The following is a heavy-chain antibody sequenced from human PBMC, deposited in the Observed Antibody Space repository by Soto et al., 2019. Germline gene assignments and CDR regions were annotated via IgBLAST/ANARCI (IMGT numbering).Heavy chain of an antibody. CDR2: IIPILGIA. CDR3: ARDQEEYSGYLYYYYGMDV. V-gene: IGHV1-69*04. J-gene: IGHJ6*02. Sequence: SVKVSCKASGGTFSSYTISWVRQAPGQGLEWMGRIIPILGIANYAQKFQGRVTITADKSTSTAYMELSSLRSEDTAVYYCARDQEEYSGYLYYYYGMDVWGQGTTVTVSS. CDR1: GGTFSSYT. D-gene: IGHD5-12*01.